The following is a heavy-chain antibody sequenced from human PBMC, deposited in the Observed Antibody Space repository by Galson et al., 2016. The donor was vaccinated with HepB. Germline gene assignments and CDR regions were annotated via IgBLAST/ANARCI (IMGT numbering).Heavy chain of an antibody. J-gene: IGHJ4*02. V-gene: IGHV3-11*01. CDR2: INSGGSSI. CDR3: ASFTASGWYGVY. CDR1: GFDFSAYY. Sequence: SLRLSCAASGFDFSAYYMPWIRQAPGKGPEWISDINSGGSSISYADSVKGRFTISRDNAKNSLHLQMNSLRADDTAVYYCASFTASGWYGVYWGQGTLVTVSS. D-gene: IGHD6-19*01.